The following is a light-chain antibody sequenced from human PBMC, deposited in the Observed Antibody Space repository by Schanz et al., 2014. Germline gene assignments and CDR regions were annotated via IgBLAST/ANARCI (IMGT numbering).Light chain of an antibody. CDR3: QQYGSSPPYT. CDR2: STS. V-gene: IGKV3-20*01. Sequence: EIVLTQSPGTLSLSPGERATLSCKASQSISGYDLAWYQQKPGQAPRLLIFSTSTRATGIPDRFSGSGSGTDFTLTISRLEPEDFAVYYCQQYGSSPPYTFGQGTKLEIK. CDR1: QSISGYD. J-gene: IGKJ2*01.